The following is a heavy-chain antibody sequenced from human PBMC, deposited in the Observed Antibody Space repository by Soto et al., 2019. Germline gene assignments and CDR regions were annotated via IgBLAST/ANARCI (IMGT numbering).Heavy chain of an antibody. CDR2: IYHSGST. Sequence: SETLSLTCTVSGGSISSGGYSWSWIRQPPGKGLEWIGYIYHSGSTYYNPSLKSRVTILVDRSKNQFSLKLSSVTAADTAVYYCARVIAAADSISVWFDPWGQGTLVTVSS. CDR3: ARVIAAADSISVWFDP. J-gene: IGHJ5*02. D-gene: IGHD6-13*01. V-gene: IGHV4-30-2*01. CDR1: GGSISSGGYS.